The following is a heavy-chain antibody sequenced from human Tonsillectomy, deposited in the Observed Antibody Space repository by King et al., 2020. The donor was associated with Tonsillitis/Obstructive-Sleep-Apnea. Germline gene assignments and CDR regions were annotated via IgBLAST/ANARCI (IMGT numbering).Heavy chain of an antibody. V-gene: IGHV4-39*01. CDR2: IHYSGST. CDR1: GGSISSSNFY. CDR3: ARHGYCAGGSCYSFDS. D-gene: IGHD2-15*01. Sequence: QLQESGPGLVKASETLSLTCTVSGGSISSSNFYWGWIRQPPGKGLEWIGTIHYSGSTNYNPSLKSRVTISVDTSKNQFSLQLSSVTAADTAVYYCARHGYCAGGSCYSFDSWGQGTLVTVSS. J-gene: IGHJ4*02.